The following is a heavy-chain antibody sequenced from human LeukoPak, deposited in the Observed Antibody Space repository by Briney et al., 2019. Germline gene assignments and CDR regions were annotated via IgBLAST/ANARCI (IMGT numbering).Heavy chain of an antibody. J-gene: IGHJ4*02. D-gene: IGHD4-23*01. CDR3: ARDVGKAY. Sequence: SETLSHTRTVSGFSIITYYWSWFRQPAAKGLEWIGRINSSGNTDYNPSLQSRVSLSIDASQNQFSLRLASLTAADTAVYFCARDVGKAYWGQGLLAIVSS. V-gene: IGHV4-4*07. CDR1: GFSIITYY. CDR2: INSSGNT.